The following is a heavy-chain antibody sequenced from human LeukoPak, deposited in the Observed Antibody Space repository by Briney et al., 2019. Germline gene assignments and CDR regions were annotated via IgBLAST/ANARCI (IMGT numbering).Heavy chain of an antibody. CDR1: GGTFSSYA. Sequence: GATVKVSCKASGGTFSSYAISWVRQAPGQGLEWMGGIIPIFGTANYAQKFQGRVTITADESTSTAYMELSSLRSEDTAVYYCARVRVLRFLESISHYYYMDVWGKGTTVTVSS. CDR2: IIPIFGTA. CDR3: ARVRVLRFLESISHYYYMDV. V-gene: IGHV1-69*13. D-gene: IGHD3-3*01. J-gene: IGHJ6*03.